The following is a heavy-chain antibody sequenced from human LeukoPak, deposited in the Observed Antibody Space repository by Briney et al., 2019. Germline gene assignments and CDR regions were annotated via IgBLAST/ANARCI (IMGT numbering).Heavy chain of an antibody. Sequence: PSETLSLTCAVYGGSFSGYYWSWIRQPPGKGLEWIGEINHSGSTNYNPSLKSRVTISVDTSKNQFSLKLSSVTAADTAVYYCARAGYYGSGTHYYGMDVWGQGTTVTVSS. CDR3: ARAGYYGSGTHYYGMDV. J-gene: IGHJ6*02. D-gene: IGHD3-10*01. CDR2: INHSGST. CDR1: GGSFSGYY. V-gene: IGHV4-34*01.